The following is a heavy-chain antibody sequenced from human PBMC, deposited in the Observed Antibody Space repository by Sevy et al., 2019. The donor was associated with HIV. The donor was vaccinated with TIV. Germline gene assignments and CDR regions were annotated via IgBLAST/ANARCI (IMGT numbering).Heavy chain of an antibody. V-gene: IGHV3-30*04. D-gene: IGHD6-13*01. J-gene: IGHJ4*02. Sequence: GGSLRLSCSASGFRLNTYAMHWVRQAPGKGLEWVSVISSTGNFESYAASVKGRFTISKDNSKNTVSLQMNSLRPESTALVFWSGGAGYTTKFHPLHWGQGTLVTVSS. CDR2: ISSTGNFE. CDR1: GFRLNTYA. CDR3: SGGAGYTTKFHPLH.